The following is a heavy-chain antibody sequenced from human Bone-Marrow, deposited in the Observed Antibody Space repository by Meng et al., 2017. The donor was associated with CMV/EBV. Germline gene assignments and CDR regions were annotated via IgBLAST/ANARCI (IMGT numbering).Heavy chain of an antibody. V-gene: IGHV1-2*02. J-gene: IGHJ5*02. D-gene: IGHD6-13*01. CDR1: GYTFTGYY. CDR2: INPNSGGT. CDR3: ARDHSSSWTNWFDP. Sequence: ASVKVSCKASGYTFTGYYMHWVRQAPGQGLEWMGWINPNSGGTNYAQKFQGRVTMTRDTSISTAYMELNRLRSDDTAVYYCARDHSSSWTNWFDPWGQGTLVTVSS.